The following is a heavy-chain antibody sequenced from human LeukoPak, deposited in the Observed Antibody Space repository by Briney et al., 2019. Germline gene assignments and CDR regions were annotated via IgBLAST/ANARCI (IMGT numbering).Heavy chain of an antibody. Sequence: GGSLRLSCAASGFTFSSYSMNWVRQAPGKGLEWVSSISSSSSYIYHADSVKGRFTISRDNAKNSLYLQMNSLRAEDTALYYCAKDYCSSTTCYYNYWGQGTLVTVSS. D-gene: IGHD2-2*01. CDR2: ISSSSSYI. V-gene: IGHV3-21*04. J-gene: IGHJ4*02. CDR1: GFTFSSYS. CDR3: AKDYCSSTTCYYNY.